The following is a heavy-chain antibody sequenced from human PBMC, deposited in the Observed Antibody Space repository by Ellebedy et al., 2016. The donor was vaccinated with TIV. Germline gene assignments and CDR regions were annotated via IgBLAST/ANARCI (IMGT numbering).Heavy chain of an antibody. V-gene: IGHV1-2*02. CDR3: ARENTRLKSAFDI. CDR2: INPNSGGT. D-gene: IGHD2-8*01. Sequence: AASVKVSCKASGYTFTGYYMHWVRQAPGQGLEWMGWINPNSGGTNYAQKFQGRVTLTRDTSISTAYMELSRLRSDDTAVYYCARENTRLKSAFDIWGQGTMVTVSS. J-gene: IGHJ3*02. CDR1: GYTFTGYY.